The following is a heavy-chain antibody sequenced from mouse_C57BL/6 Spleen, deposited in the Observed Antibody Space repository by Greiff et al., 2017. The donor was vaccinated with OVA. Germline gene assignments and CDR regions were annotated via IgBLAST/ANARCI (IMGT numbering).Heavy chain of an antibody. D-gene: IGHD2-4*01. Sequence: VQLQQPGAELVKPGASVKLSCKASGYTFTSYWMHWVKQRPGQGLEWIGMIHPNSGSTNYNEKFKSKATLTVDKSSSTAYMQLSSLTSEDSAVYYCVSIYYDYDYAMDYWGQGTSVTVSS. V-gene: IGHV1-64*01. J-gene: IGHJ4*01. CDR1: GYTFTSYW. CDR3: VSIYYDYDYAMDY. CDR2: IHPNSGST.